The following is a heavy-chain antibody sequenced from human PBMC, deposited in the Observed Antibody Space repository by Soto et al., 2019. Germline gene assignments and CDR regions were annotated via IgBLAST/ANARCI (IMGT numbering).Heavy chain of an antibody. J-gene: IGHJ2*01. CDR2: ISESGHHT. CDR3: TKSDGCGGGACYTGTYYYFDV. D-gene: IGHD3-16*02. Sequence: GSLRLCCAASGFPSSTYALNWVRQAPGKGPEWVSTISESGHHTHYADSVKGRFTTSRDKSKNTLSLQMNSLRVDDTAIYYCTKSDGCGGGACYTGTYYYFDVWGRGTLVTVSS. CDR1: GFPSSTYA. V-gene: IGHV3-23*01.